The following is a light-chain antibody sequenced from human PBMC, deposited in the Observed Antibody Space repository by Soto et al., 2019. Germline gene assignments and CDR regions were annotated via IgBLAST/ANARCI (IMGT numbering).Light chain of an antibody. Sequence: QSALTQPASVSGSPGQSITISCAGTATDIGGYNYVSWYQHHPGRAPKLIIYGVTNRPSGVSNRFSGSKSGNTASLTIAGLQDEDEADYYCCSFTSSSLFGTGTKLTVL. CDR2: GVT. J-gene: IGLJ1*01. V-gene: IGLV2-14*03. CDR3: CSFTSSSL. CDR1: ATDIGGYNY.